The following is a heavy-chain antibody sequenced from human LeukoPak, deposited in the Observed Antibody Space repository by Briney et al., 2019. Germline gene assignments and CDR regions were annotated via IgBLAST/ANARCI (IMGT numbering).Heavy chain of an antibody. D-gene: IGHD6-13*01. CDR2: IWYDGSSK. CDR3: AKDLGSSWPDSSEYYFDY. CDR1: GFTFSSYG. J-gene: IGHJ4*02. V-gene: IGHV3-33*06. Sequence: GGSLRLSCAASGFTFSSYGMHWVRQAPGKGLEWVAVIWYDGSSKHYADSVKGRFTISRDNSKNTLYLQMNSLRAEDTAVYYCAKDLGSSWPDSSEYYFDYWGQGTLVTVSS.